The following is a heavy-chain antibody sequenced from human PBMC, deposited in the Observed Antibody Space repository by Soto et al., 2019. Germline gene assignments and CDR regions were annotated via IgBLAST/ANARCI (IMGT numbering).Heavy chain of an antibody. CDR3: AIRNNPLPRRRWFDP. CDR1: GGPFSGYY. D-gene: IGHD1-1*01. J-gene: IGHJ5*02. CDR2: INHSGST. Sequence: QVQLQQWGAGLLKPSETLSLTCAVYGGPFSGYYWSWIRQPPGKGLEWIGEINHSGSTNYNPSLKSRVTISVDTSKNQFSLKLSSVTAADTAVYYCAIRNNPLPRRRWFDPWGQGTLVTVFS. V-gene: IGHV4-34*01.